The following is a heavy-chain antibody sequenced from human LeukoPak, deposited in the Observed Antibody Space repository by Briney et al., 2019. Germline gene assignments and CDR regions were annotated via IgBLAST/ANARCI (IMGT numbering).Heavy chain of an antibody. Sequence: GGSLRLSCAASGFTFSSYAMSWVRQAPGKGLEWVSGISGSGGSTYYADSVKGRFTISRDNSKNTLYLQMNSLRAEDTAVYYCARADGSGWYLAGHYYYYGMDVWGQGTTVTVSS. CDR2: ISGSGGST. J-gene: IGHJ6*02. V-gene: IGHV3-23*01. CDR1: GFTFSSYA. CDR3: ARADGSGWYLAGHYYYYGMDV. D-gene: IGHD6-19*01.